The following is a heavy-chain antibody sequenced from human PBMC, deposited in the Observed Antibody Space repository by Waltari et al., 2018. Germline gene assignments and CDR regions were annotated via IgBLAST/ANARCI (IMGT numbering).Heavy chain of an antibody. J-gene: IGHJ5*02. CDR3: AREVGYSGYDFNWFDP. CDR1: GGSFSGYY. D-gene: IGHD5-12*01. V-gene: IGHV4-34*01. CDR2: INHSGST. Sequence: QVQLQQWGAGPLKPSETLSLTCAVYGGSFSGYYWSWIRQPPGKGLEWIGEINHSGSTNYNPSLKSRVTISVDTSKNQFSLKLSSVTAADTAVYYCAREVGYSGYDFNWFDPWGQGTLVTVSS.